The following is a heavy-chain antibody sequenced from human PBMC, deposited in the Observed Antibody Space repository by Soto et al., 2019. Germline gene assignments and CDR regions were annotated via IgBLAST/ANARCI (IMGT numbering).Heavy chain of an antibody. Sequence: PSETLSLTCTVSGGSISSYYWSWFRQPPGEGLEWIGYIYYSGSTNYNPSLKSRVTISVDTSKNQFSLKLSSVTAADTAVYYCAREGYSSGSSYYYYGMDVWGQGTTVTVSS. CDR2: IYYSGST. CDR3: AREGYSSGSSYYYYGMDV. D-gene: IGHD6-19*01. J-gene: IGHJ6*02. V-gene: IGHV4-59*01. CDR1: GGSISSYY.